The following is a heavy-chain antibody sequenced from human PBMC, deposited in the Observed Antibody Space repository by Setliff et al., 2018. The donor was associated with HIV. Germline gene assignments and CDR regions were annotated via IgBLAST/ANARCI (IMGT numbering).Heavy chain of an antibody. D-gene: IGHD3-10*01. V-gene: IGHV4-59*01. J-gene: IGHJ4*02. CDR1: GGSMSSYY. CDR2: IYYSGTT. Sequence: SETLSLTCTVSGGSMSSYYWSWIRQPPGKGLEWIGSIYYSGTTNYNPSLKSRVTMSLDTSKNQFSLEVNSLSSADTAVYYCARMVIQFGDYHFDDWGQGALVTVSS. CDR3: ARMVIQFGDYHFDD.